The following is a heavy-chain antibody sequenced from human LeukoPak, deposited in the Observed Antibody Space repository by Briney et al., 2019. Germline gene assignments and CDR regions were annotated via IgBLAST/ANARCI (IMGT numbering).Heavy chain of an antibody. J-gene: IGHJ4*02. CDR1: GFTFSSDW. Sequence: GGSLRLSCAASGFTFSSDWMSWVRQAPGKGLEWVANIKQDGSEKYYVDSVKGRFTISRDNAKNSLYLQMNSLRAEDTAVYYCARGSGIYYDFWSGYFDYWGQGTLVTVSS. D-gene: IGHD3-3*01. CDR3: ARGSGIYYDFWSGYFDY. V-gene: IGHV3-7*01. CDR2: IKQDGSEK.